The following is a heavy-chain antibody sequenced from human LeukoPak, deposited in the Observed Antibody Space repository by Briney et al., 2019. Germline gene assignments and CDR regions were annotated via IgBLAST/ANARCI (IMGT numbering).Heavy chain of an antibody. V-gene: IGHV3-7*01. CDR3: AYSNNLNY. D-gene: IGHD6-13*01. Sequence: GGSLRLSCAVSGLTISGQWMNWVRQAPGQGLEWVANIKHDGSEDYYVDSVKGRFTISREDGKNSLSLQINSVRAEDTAVYYCAYSNNLNYWGQGTLVTVSS. J-gene: IGHJ4*02. CDR2: IKHDGSED. CDR1: GLTISGQW.